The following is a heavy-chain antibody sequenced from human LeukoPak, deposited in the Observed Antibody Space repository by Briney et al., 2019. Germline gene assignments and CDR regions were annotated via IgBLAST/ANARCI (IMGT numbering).Heavy chain of an antibody. J-gene: IGHJ4*02. Sequence: PSETLSLTCTVSGVSFSSGSKFWSWLRQPAGKGLEWFVRIYNSESTNYNSALKSRVTISVDTSKNQSSLKISSVAAEATAADYCGREQWLLQAYCFDYWGQGILVTVSS. D-gene: IGHD2-21*01. CDR3: GREQWLLQAYCFDY. CDR2: IYNSEST. V-gene: IGHV4-61*02. CDR1: GVSFSSGSKF.